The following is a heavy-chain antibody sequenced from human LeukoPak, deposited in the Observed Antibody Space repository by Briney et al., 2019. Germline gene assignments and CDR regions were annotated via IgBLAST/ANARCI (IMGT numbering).Heavy chain of an antibody. CDR3: AKVGETDNIVY. V-gene: IGHV1-2*02. D-gene: IGHD2-21*01. CDR1: GYTFTIYG. CDR2: INPNSGGT. Sequence: GASVKVSCKASGYTFTIYGITWVRQAPGLGLEWMGWINPNSGGTNSAQKFQGRVTMTSDTSISTAYMELSRLRYDDTAIYYCAKVGETDNIVYWGQGTLVTVSS. J-gene: IGHJ4*02.